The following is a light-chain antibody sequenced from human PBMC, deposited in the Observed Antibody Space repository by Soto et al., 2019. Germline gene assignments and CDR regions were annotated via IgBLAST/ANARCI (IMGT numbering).Light chain of an antibody. J-gene: IGKJ4*01. Sequence: VMRQSTATLSVEPEEGATLSCPASQGIGDTLAWYQHKPGQTPRLLIYDTSTRATGVPTRFSGSRSGAEFTLTSNSLQSEDFAVYYCQPYNNWLLTFGGGTKVDIK. CDR1: QGIGDT. V-gene: IGKV3-15*01. CDR3: QPYNNWLLT. CDR2: DTS.